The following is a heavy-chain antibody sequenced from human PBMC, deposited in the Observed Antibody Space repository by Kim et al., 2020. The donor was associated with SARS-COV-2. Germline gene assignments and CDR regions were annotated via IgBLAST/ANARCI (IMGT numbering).Heavy chain of an antibody. D-gene: IGHD2-2*01. CDR3: ARDRSTALSLASYYFGMDV. Sequence: SETLSLTCTVSGYSISSGYFWGWIRQPPGKVLEWIGSIYHSGSTYYTPSLKSRVTISVDTSKNQFSLKLSSVTAADTAVYYCARDRSTALSLASYYFGMDVWGKGTTVTVSS. J-gene: IGHJ6*04. V-gene: IGHV4-38-2*02. CDR2: IYHSGST. CDR1: GYSISSGYF.